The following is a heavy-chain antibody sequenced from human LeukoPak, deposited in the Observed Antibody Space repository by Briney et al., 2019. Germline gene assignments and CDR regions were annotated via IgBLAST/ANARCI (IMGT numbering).Heavy chain of an antibody. D-gene: IGHD6-6*01. CDR1: GYTFTSYY. CDR2: INPSGGST. J-gene: IGHJ6*03. Sequence: ASVKVSCKASGYTFTSYYMHWVRQAPGQGLEWMGIINPSGGSTSYAQKFQGRVTMTRDTSTSTVYMELSSLRSEDTAVYYCARAPGGAPRSSAYYYYYMDVWGKGTTVTVSS. V-gene: IGHV1-46*01. CDR3: ARAPGGAPRSSAYYYYYMDV.